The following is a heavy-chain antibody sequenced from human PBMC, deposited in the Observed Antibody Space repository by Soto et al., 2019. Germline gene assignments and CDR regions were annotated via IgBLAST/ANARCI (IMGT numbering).Heavy chain of an antibody. V-gene: IGHV1-69*01. CDR3: ASTGGGDYGGNSDFDY. CDR2: IIPIFGTA. CDR1: GGTFSSYV. Sequence: QVQLVQSGAEVKKPGSSVKVSCKASGGTFSSYVISWVRQAPGQGLEWMGGIIPIFGTANYAQKFQGRVTITADESTSTAYMELSSLISEDTAVYYCASTGGGDYGGNSDFDYWGQGTLVTVSS. D-gene: IGHD4-17*01. J-gene: IGHJ4*02.